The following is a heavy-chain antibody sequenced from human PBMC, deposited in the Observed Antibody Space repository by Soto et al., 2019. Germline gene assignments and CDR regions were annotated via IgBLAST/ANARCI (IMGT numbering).Heavy chain of an antibody. D-gene: IGHD3-10*01. CDR1: GFSLSTNSGVG. Sequence: QITLKESGPTLVKPTQTLTVTCTFSGFSLSTNSGVGVGWIRQPAGEALEWLALIYWDDDKRYSPSLKSRLTITQDTSKNQVVLTMTNTDPVDTATYYCSHVYYASGSYFDYWGQGTLVTVSS. CDR2: IYWDDDK. J-gene: IGHJ4*02. CDR3: SHVYYASGSYFDY. V-gene: IGHV2-5*02.